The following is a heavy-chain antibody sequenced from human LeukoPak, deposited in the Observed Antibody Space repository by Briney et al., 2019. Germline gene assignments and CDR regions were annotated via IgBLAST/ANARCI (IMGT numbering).Heavy chain of an antibody. CDR1: GGSISTYY. CDR3: ARGYYSSSWYGSAFDI. CDR2: IYYSGST. J-gene: IGHJ3*02. Sequence: PSETLSLTCTVSGGSISTYYWSWIRQPPGKGLEWIGYIYYSGSTNYNPSLKSRVTISVDTSKNQFSLKLSSVTAADTAVYYCARGYYSSSWYGSAFDIWGQGTMVTVSS. V-gene: IGHV4-59*01. D-gene: IGHD6-13*01.